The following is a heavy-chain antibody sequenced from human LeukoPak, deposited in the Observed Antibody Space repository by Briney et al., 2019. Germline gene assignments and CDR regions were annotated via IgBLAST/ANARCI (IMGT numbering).Heavy chain of an antibody. CDR2: IYYSGST. Sequence: SETLSLTCTVSGGSISSYYWSWIRQPPGKGLEWIGYIYYSGSTNYNPPLKSRVTISVDTSKNQFSLKLSSVTAADTAVYYCARVTVEMATYDAFDIWGQGTMVTVSS. J-gene: IGHJ3*02. CDR3: ARVTVEMATYDAFDI. CDR1: GGSISSYY. V-gene: IGHV4-59*12. D-gene: IGHD5-24*01.